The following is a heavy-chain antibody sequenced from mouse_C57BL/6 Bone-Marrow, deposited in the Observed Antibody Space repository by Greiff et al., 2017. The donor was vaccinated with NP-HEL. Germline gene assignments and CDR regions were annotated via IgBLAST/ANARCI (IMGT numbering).Heavy chain of an antibody. J-gene: IGHJ2*01. V-gene: IGHV1-63*01. CDR2: IYPGGGYT. CDR3: ARRITTVVFDY. Sequence: QVQLKESGAELVRPGTSVKMSCKASGYTFTNYWIGWAKQRPGHGLEWIGDIYPGGGYTNYNEKFKGKATLTADKSSSTAYMQFSSLTSEDSAIYYCARRITTVVFDYWGQGTTLTVSS. CDR1: GYTFTNYW. D-gene: IGHD1-1*01.